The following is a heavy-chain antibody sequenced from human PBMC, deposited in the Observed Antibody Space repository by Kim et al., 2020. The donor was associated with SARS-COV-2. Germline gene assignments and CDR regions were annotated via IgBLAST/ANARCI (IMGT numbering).Heavy chain of an antibody. Sequence: SETLSLTCTVSGGSISSYYWSWIRQPPGKGLEWIGYIYYSGSTNYNPSLKSRVTISVDTSKNQFSLKLSSVTAADTAVYYCARVSPYSSSWYYYYYGMDVWGQGTTVTVSS. CDR3: ARVSPYSSSWYYYYYGMDV. CDR2: IYYSGST. CDR1: GGSISSYY. V-gene: IGHV4-59*01. D-gene: IGHD6-13*01. J-gene: IGHJ6*02.